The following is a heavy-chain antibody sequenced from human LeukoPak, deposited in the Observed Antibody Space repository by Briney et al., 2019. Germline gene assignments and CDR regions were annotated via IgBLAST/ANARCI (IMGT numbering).Heavy chain of an antibody. V-gene: IGHV4-34*01. Sequence: SETLSLTCAVYGGSFSGYYWSWIRQPPGKGLEWIGEINHSGSTNYNPSLKSRVTISVDTSKNQFSLKLSSVTAADTAVYYRATIFGYSYGYRHWGQGTLVTVSS. CDR2: INHSGST. D-gene: IGHD5-18*01. J-gene: IGHJ4*02. CDR3: ATIFGYSYGYRH. CDR1: GGSFSGYY.